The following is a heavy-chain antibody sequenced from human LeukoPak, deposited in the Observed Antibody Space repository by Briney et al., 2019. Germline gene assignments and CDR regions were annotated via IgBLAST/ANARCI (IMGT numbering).Heavy chain of an antibody. CDR1: GFTFSGSA. Sequence: PGGSLRLSCAASGFTFSGSAMHWFRQASGKGLEWVGRIRSKASSYASAYAASVKGRFTISRDDSKNTAYLQMSSLKTEDTAVYYCTYRSNYWGQGTLVTVSS. CDR2: IRSKASSYAS. J-gene: IGHJ4*02. V-gene: IGHV3-73*01. CDR3: TYRSNY. D-gene: IGHD6-19*01.